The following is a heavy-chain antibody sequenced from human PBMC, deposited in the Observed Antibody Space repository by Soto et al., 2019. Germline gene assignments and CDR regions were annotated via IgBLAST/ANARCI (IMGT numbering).Heavy chain of an antibody. CDR3: ARSMTTVVTLDY. V-gene: IGHV4-39*01. D-gene: IGHD4-17*01. CDR1: GGSISSSSYY. Sequence: SETLSLTCTVSGGSISSSSYYWGWIRQPPGKGLEWIGSIYYSGSTYYNPSLKSRVTISVDTSKNQFSLKLSSVTAADTAVYYCARSMTTVVTLDYWGQGTLVTVSP. CDR2: IYYSGST. J-gene: IGHJ4*02.